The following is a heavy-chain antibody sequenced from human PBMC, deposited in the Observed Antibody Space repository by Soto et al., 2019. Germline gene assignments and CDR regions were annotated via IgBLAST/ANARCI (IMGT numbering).Heavy chain of an antibody. V-gene: IGHV4-59*01. Sequence: QVQLQESGPGLVKPSETLSLTCTVSSGSISSYYWSWIRQPPGKGLEWIGYIYYSGSTKYNPSLKGRVPIPVDTAKNLFSLKLSSVTAADTAVYYCARDRISAAPPNYYYYGMDVWGQGTTVTVSS. CDR1: SGSISSYY. D-gene: IGHD6-25*01. CDR2: IYYSGST. J-gene: IGHJ6*02. CDR3: ARDRISAAPPNYYYYGMDV.